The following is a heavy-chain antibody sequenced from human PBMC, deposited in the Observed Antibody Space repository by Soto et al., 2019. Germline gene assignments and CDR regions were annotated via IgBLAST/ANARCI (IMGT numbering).Heavy chain of an antibody. V-gene: IGHV1-3*04. CDR2: INTESGNT. CDR1: GYTFTDYP. D-gene: IGHD3-16*02. J-gene: IGHJ4*02. CDR3: ARETDVVNYFDY. Sequence: QVSLVQSGAEVKKPRASVKISCKASGYTFTDYPMHWVRQAPGQRLEWMGWINTESGNTKYSETFQGRVTITRDTSANTASMVLVSLRSEDTATYYCARETDVVNYFDYWGQETLITVSS.